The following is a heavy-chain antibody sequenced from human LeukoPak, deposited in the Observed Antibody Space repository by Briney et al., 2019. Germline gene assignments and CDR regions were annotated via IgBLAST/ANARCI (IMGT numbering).Heavy chain of an antibody. CDR3: AREGNSWYDY. Sequence: GGSLRLSCAASGFTFTTYTMHWLRQAPGKGLEWVSSISSRSSHIDYTDLVKGRFIISRDNAKNSLYLQMNSLRAEDTAVYYCAREGNSWYDYWGQGTLVTVSS. CDR2: ISSRSSHI. CDR1: GFTFTTYT. J-gene: IGHJ4*02. V-gene: IGHV3-21*01. D-gene: IGHD6-13*01.